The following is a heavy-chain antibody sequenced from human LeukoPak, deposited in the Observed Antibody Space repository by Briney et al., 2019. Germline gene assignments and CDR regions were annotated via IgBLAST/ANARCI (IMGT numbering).Heavy chain of an antibody. CDR1: GGSISSGGYS. CDR2: IYHSGST. D-gene: IGHD3-22*01. J-gene: IGHJ4*02. CDR3: ARGGGYYDSSGYYPFDY. V-gene: IGHV4-30-2*01. Sequence: SETLSLTCAVSGGSISSGGYSWSWIRQPPGTGLEWIGYIYHSGSTYYNPSLKSRVTISVDRSKNQFSLKLSSVTAADTAVYYCARGGGYYDSSGYYPFDYWGQGTLVTVSS.